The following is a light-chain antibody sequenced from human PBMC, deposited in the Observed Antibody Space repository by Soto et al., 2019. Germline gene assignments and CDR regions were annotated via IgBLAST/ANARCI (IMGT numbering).Light chain of an antibody. CDR1: SSVVGSYNL. Sequence: QSVLTQPASVSGSPGQSFPISCTETSSVVGSYNLVSWYQQHPGKAPKLMIYEGSKRPSGVSNRFSGSKSGNTASLTISGLQAEDEADYYCCSYAGSSTFYVFGTGTKVTV. J-gene: IGLJ1*01. CDR2: EGS. CDR3: CSYAGSSTFYV. V-gene: IGLV2-23*01.